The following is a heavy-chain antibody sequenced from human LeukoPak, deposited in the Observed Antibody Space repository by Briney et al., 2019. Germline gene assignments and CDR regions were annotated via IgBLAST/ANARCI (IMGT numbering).Heavy chain of an antibody. CDR1: GFTFSSYA. CDR3: ARDLNCSSTSCYGYYYYGMDV. CDR2: ISYDGSNK. V-gene: IGHV3-30*04. D-gene: IGHD2-2*01. J-gene: IGHJ6*02. Sequence: PGRSLRLSCAASGFTFSSYAMHWVRQAPGKGLEWGAVISYDGSNKYYADSVKGRFTISRDNSKNTLYLQMNSLRAEDTAVYYCARDLNCSSTSCYGYYYYGMDVWGQGTTVTVSS.